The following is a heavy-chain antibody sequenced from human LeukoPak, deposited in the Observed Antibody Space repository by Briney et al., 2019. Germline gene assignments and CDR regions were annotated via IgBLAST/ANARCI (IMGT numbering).Heavy chain of an antibody. D-gene: IGHD6-13*01. CDR1: GGSISSSSYY. V-gene: IGHV4-39*01. CDR3: ARRHSRSWRGYFDY. J-gene: IGHJ4*02. Sequence: SETLSLTCTVSGGSISSSSYYWGWIRQPPGKGLEWIGSIYYSGSTYYNPSLKSRVTISVDTSKNQFSLKLSSVTAADTAVYYCARRHSRSWRGYFDYWGQGTLVTVSS. CDR2: IYYSGST.